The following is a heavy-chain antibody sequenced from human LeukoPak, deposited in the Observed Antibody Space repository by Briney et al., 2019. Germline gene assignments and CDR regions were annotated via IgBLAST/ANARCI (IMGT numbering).Heavy chain of an antibody. CDR1: GFTFSSYA. J-gene: IGHJ4*02. Sequence: GGSLRLSCAASGFTFSSYAMHWVRQPPGKGLEWVAVISYDGSNKYYADSVKGRFTISRDNSKNTLYLQMNSLRAEDTAVYYCARGGRWELAFYFDYWGQGTLVTVSS. V-gene: IGHV3-30-3*01. D-gene: IGHD1-26*01. CDR2: ISYDGSNK. CDR3: ARGGRWELAFYFDY.